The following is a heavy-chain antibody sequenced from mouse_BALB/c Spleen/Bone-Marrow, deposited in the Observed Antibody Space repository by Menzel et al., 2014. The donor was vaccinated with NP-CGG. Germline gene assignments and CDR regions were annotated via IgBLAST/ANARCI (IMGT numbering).Heavy chain of an antibody. CDR2: IKVSTGYT. D-gene: IGHD2-4*01. CDR3: ARDYYYAMDY. Sequence: VKLQESGAELAKPGASVKMSCKASGFTFANYWMYWVKQRPGQGLEWIGYIKVSTGYTEDNQKFKDKATLTADKSSSTAYMQLSSLTSEDSAVYYCARDYYYAMDYWGQGPSVTVSS. J-gene: IGHJ4*01. CDR1: GFTFANYW. V-gene: IGHV1-7*01.